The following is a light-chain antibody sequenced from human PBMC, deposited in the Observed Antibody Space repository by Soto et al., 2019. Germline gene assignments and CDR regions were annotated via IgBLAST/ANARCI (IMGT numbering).Light chain of an antibody. CDR1: QSINNL. Sequence: DVQMTQSPSTLSASVGDRVTITCRASQSINNLLAWYQQQPGKAPKFLIYDVSTLESGVPSRFSGSGSGSEFTLTISSLQPADFATYYCQQYDSYPLTFGGGTRVESK. CDR2: DVS. V-gene: IGKV1-5*01. J-gene: IGKJ4*01. CDR3: QQYDSYPLT.